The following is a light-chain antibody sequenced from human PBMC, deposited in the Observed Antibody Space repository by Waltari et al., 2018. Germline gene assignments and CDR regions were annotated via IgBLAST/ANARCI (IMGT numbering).Light chain of an antibody. CDR3: QQNDSTPLT. CDR2: AAS. J-gene: IGKJ3*01. CDR1: QSISSY. Sequence: IQMTQSPSSLSASVVDSVTITCRRSQSISSYLNWYQQKPGKAPKLLIYAASSLQGGVPSRFSGSGSGTDFTLTISSLQPEDFATYYCQQNDSTPLTFGPGTKVEIK. V-gene: IGKV1-39*01.